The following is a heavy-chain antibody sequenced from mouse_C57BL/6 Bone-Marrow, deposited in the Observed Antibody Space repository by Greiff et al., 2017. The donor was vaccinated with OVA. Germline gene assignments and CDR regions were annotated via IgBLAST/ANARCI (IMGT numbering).Heavy chain of an antibody. D-gene: IGHD1-1*01. CDR3: ARDRYGSSYGGFDY. CDR2: IHPNSGGT. CDR1: GYTFTSYW. Sequence: QVQLQQPGAELVKPGASVKLSCKASGYTFTSYWMHWVKQRPGQGLEWIGMIHPNSGGTNYNEKFKSKATLTVDKPSSTAYMQLRSLTSEASAVYYCARDRYGSSYGGFDYWGQGTTVTVSS. V-gene: IGHV1-64*01. J-gene: IGHJ2*01.